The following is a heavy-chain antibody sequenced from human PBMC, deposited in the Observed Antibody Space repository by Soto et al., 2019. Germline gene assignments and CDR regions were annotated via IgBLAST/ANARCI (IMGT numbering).Heavy chain of an antibody. J-gene: IGHJ4*02. CDR2: IIPIFGTA. D-gene: IGHD2-21*02. CDR3: ARDRRASSGDCYSADY. CDR1: GGTFSSYA. Sequence: ASVKVSCKASGGTFSSYAISWVRQAPGQGLEWMGGIIPIFGTANYAQKFQGRVTITADESTSTAYMELSSLRSEDTAVYYCARDRRASSGDCYSADYWGRGTLVTVSS. V-gene: IGHV1-69*13.